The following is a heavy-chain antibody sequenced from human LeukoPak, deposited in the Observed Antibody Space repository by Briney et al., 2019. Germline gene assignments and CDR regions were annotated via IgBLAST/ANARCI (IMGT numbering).Heavy chain of an antibody. V-gene: IGHV1-69*05. J-gene: IGHJ4*02. CDR1: GGTFSSYA. D-gene: IGHD3-22*01. Sequence: ASVKVSCKASGGTFSSYAISWVRQAPGQGLEWMGGIIPIFGTANYAQKFQGRVTMTRDTSISTAYMELSRLRSDDTAVYYCASLRSGYYYSDYWGQGTLVTVSS. CDR3: ASLRSGYYYSDY. CDR2: IIPIFGTA.